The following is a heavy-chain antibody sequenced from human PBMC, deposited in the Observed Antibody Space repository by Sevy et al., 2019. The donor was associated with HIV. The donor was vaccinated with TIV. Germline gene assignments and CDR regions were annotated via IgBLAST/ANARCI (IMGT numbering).Heavy chain of an antibody. J-gene: IGHJ4*02. Sequence: GGSLRLSCVASGFTFPIYSVLWVRQAPGKGLEWLRRISNDGNYKYYADSVKGRLTISSYNSNDILYLQMSSMKVEDTALYFCARVAVESCTNDCYHRFDHWGLGTLVTVSS. CDR1: GFTFPIYS. CDR2: ISNDGNYK. V-gene: IGHV3-30*04. D-gene: IGHD2-8*01. CDR3: ARVAVESCTNDCYHRFDH.